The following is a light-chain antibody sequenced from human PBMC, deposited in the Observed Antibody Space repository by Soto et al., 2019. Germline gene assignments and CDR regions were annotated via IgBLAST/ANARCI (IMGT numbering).Light chain of an antibody. Sequence: QSALTQPASVSGSPGQSITFSCTGTSSDLGGYNYVSWYQQHPGKAPKLVIYDVSNRPSGASNRFSGSKSGNTASLTISGLQADDEADYYCSSYTTTSTLVFGGGTKLTVL. J-gene: IGLJ2*01. CDR2: DVS. CDR3: SSYTTTSTLV. V-gene: IGLV2-14*01. CDR1: SSDLGGYNY.